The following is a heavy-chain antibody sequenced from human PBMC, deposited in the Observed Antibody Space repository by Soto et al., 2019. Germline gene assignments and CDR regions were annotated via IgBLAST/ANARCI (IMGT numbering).Heavy chain of an antibody. D-gene: IGHD3-10*01. V-gene: IGHV4-28*03. J-gene: IGHJ3*02. Sequence: PSETLSLTCAVSGYSISNSNWWGWIRQPPGKGLEWIGYIYYRGSTYYSPSLKSRVTMSLDTSKNQFSLKLNSVTAVDTAVYYCARDRGYYGSGSYFGDLAFDIWGQGTMVT. CDR1: GYSISNSNW. CDR3: ARDRGYYGSGSYFGDLAFDI. CDR2: IYYRGST.